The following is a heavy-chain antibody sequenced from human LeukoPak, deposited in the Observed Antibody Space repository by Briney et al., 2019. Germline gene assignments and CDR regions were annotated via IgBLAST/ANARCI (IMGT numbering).Heavy chain of an antibody. V-gene: IGHV4-34*01. CDR2: INHSGST. D-gene: IGHD2-15*01. Sequence: SSQTLSLTCAVYGGSFSGYYWSWIRQPPGKGLEWIGEINHSGSTNYNPSLKSRVTISADTSKNQFSLKLSSVTAADTPVYYCARGYCSGGSCYSFDYWGQGTLVTVSS. CDR3: ARGYCSGGSCYSFDY. CDR1: GGSFSGYY. J-gene: IGHJ4*02.